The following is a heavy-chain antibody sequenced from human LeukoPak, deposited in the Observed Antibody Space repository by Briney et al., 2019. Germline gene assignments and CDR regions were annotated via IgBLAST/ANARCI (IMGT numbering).Heavy chain of an antibody. V-gene: IGHV3-48*03. CDR2: ISSSASII. CDR1: GFTFSGYE. J-gene: IGHJ4*02. CDR3: ARAVGATVYFDY. Sequence: GGSLRLSCAASGFTFSGYEMNWVRQAPGKELEWVSYISSSASIIYYADSVKGRFTISRDNAKNSLYLQMNSLRAEDTAVYYCARAVGATVYFDYWGQGTLVTVSS. D-gene: IGHD1-26*01.